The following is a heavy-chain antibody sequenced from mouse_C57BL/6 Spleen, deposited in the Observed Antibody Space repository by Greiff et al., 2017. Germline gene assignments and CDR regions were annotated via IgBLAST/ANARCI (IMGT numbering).Heavy chain of an antibody. J-gene: IGHJ4*01. V-gene: IGHV1-69*01. Sequence: VQLQQPGAELVMPGASVKLSCKASGYTFTSYWMHWVKQRPGQGLEWIGEIDPSASYTNYNQKFKGKSTLTVDKSSSTAYMQLSSLTSEDSAVYYCARMRRGDAMDYWGQGTSVTVSS. CDR3: ARMRRGDAMDY. CDR2: IDPSASYT. CDR1: GYTFTSYW.